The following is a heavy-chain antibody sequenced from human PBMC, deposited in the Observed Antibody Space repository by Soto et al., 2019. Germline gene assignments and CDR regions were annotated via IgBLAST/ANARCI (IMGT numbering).Heavy chain of an antibody. V-gene: IGHV3-23*01. D-gene: IGHD3-16*01. CDR2: ISGSGGST. J-gene: IGHJ4*02. CDR3: AKVLSGSRFLDY. CDR1: GFTFSSNA. Sequence: PGGSLRLSCAASGFTFSSNAMSWVRQAPGKGLEWVSAISGSGGSTYYADSVKGRFTISRDNSKNTLYLQMNSLRAEDTAVYYCAKVLSGSRFLDYWGQGTLVTVSS.